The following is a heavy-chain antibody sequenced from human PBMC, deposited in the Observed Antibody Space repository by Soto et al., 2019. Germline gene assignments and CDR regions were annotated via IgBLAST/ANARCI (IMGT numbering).Heavy chain of an antibody. J-gene: IGHJ4*02. CDR1: GGSISSYY. V-gene: IGHV4-59*01. CDR3: ASFDGGYCSGGSCYGLGY. Sequence: QVQLQESGPGLVKPSETLSLTCTVSGGSISSYYWSWIRQPPGKGLEWIGYIYYSGSTNYNPSLKGRVTISVDTSKNQFSLKLSSVTAADTAVYYCASFDGGYCSGGSCYGLGYWGQGTLVTVSS. CDR2: IYYSGST. D-gene: IGHD2-15*01.